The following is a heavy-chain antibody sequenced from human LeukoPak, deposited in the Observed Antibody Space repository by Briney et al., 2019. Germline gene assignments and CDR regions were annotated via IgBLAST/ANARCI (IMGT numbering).Heavy chain of an antibody. CDR3: ARSNIVGSGSYRGYFQH. CDR2: ISYDGTNK. J-gene: IGHJ1*01. V-gene: IGHV3-30-3*01. D-gene: IGHD3-10*01. Sequence: PGGSLRLSCAASGFTFSSHAMHWVRQAPGKGLEWVAVISYDGTNKYYADSVKDRFTISRDNSKNTLYLQMNSLRSEDTAVYYCARSNIVGSGSYRGYFQHWGQGTLVTVSS. CDR1: GFTFSSHA.